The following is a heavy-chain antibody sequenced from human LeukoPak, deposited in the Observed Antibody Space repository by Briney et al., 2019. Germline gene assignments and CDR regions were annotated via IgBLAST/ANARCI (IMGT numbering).Heavy chain of an antibody. CDR3: ARGRGMVRGVILNWFDP. CDR2: INPNSGGT. V-gene: IGHV1-2*02. CDR1: GYTFTGYY. D-gene: IGHD3-10*01. Sequence: ASVKVSCKASGYTFTGYYMHWVRQAPGQGLEWMGWINPNSGGTNYAQKFQGRVTMTRDTSISTAYMELSRLRSDDTAVYYCARGRGMVRGVILNWFDPWGQGTLVTVSS. J-gene: IGHJ5*02.